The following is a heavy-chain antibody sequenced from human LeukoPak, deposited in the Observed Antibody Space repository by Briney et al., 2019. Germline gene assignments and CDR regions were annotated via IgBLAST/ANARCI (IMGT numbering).Heavy chain of an antibody. CDR2: INSDGTST. Sequence: GGSLRLSCAASGFTFSVYWMHWVRQAPGKGLVWVSRINSDGTSTNYADSVKGRFTISRDNAKNTLYLQVNSLRAEDTAVYYCARQSYYYDSSGYYYDYWGQGTLVTVSS. CDR1: GFTFSVYW. V-gene: IGHV3-74*01. D-gene: IGHD3-22*01. CDR3: ARQSYYYDSSGYYYDY. J-gene: IGHJ4*02.